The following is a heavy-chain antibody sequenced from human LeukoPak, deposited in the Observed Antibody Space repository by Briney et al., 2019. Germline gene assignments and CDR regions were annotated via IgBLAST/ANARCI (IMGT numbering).Heavy chain of an antibody. D-gene: IGHD3-10*01. Sequence: SETLSLTCTVSGGSISSYYWSWIRQPPGKGLEGIGDIYYSGSTNYNPSLKSRVTISVDTSKNQFSLKLSSVTAADTAVYYCTRSGSYGDDAFDIWGQGTMVTVSS. V-gene: IGHV4-59*08. J-gene: IGHJ3*02. CDR2: IYYSGST. CDR3: TRSGSYGDDAFDI. CDR1: GGSISSYY.